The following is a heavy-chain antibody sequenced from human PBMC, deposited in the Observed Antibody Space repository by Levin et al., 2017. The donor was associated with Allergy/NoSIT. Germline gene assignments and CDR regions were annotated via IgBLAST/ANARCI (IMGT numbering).Heavy chain of an antibody. Sequence: PSETLSLTCTVSGGSISSHYWSWIRQPPGRGLEWIGYIYYTGSTNYNPSLKGRVTISVDTSKNQFSLILNSVTAADTAVYYCARNPTYFDFWGQGTLVTVSS. CDR2: IYYTGST. V-gene: IGHV4-59*11. CDR3: ARNPTYFDF. J-gene: IGHJ4*02. CDR1: GGSISSHY.